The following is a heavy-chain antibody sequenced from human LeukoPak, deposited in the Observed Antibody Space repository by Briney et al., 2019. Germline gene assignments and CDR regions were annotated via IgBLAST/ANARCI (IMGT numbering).Heavy chain of an antibody. CDR2: ISGSGGGT. J-gene: IGHJ5*02. V-gene: IGHV3-23*01. D-gene: IGHD1-26*01. CDR3: ARGLVGGASNWFDP. CDR1: GFTFSTYA. Sequence: PGGSLRLSCAASGFTFSTYAMSWVRQTPGKGLEWVSTISGSGGGTYYADSVKGRFTISRDNSKNTLYLQMNSLRAEDTAMYYCARGLVGGASNWFDPWGQGTLVTVSS.